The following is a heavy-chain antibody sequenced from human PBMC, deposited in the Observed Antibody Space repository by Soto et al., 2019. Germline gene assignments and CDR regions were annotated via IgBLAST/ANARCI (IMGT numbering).Heavy chain of an antibody. D-gene: IGHD3-22*01. CDR1: GFTFSNYA. Sequence: EGQLLESGGGLVQPGGSLRLSCAASGFTFSNYAMTWVRQAPGKGLEWVSAITRDGAIANYVDAVKGRFTISRDNSTNTLYLNMNSLRAVDTAVYYCANVGYYYESSDHWYFELWGRGTLVTVSS. V-gene: IGHV3-23*01. J-gene: IGHJ2*01. CDR2: ITRDGAIA. CDR3: ANVGYYYESSDHWYFEL.